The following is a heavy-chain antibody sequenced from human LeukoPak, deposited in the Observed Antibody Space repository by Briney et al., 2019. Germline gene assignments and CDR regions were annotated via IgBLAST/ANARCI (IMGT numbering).Heavy chain of an antibody. J-gene: IGHJ6*03. D-gene: IGHD3-3*01. V-gene: IGHV1-69*05. CDR3: ARARGDFWSGYYINYYYYYMDV. CDR2: IIPIFGTA. Sequence: SVKVSCKASGGTLSSYAISWVRQAPGQGLEWMGGIIPIFGTANYAQKFQGRVTITTDESTSTAYMELSSLRSEDTAVYYCARARGDFWSGYYINYYYYYMDVWGKGTTVTVSS. CDR1: GGTLSSYA.